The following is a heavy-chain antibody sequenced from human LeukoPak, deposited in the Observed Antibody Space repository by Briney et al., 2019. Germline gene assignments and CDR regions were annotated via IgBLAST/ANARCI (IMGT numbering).Heavy chain of an antibody. J-gene: IGHJ4*02. Sequence: GGSLRLSCAASGFTFSSYAMSWVRQAPGKGLECVSVIYSGGSTYYADSVKGRFTISRHNSKNTLYLQMNSLRAEDTAVYYCARGGQQLAHFDYWGQGTLVTVSS. CDR2: IYSGGST. D-gene: IGHD6-13*01. V-gene: IGHV3-53*04. CDR3: ARGGQQLAHFDY. CDR1: GFTFSSYA.